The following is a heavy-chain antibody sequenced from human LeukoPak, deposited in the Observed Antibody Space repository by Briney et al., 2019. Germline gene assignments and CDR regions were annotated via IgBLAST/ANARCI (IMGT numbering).Heavy chain of an antibody. V-gene: IGHV1-2*02. J-gene: IGHJ5*02. CDR1: GYTFTSYY. D-gene: IGHD2-15*01. CDR2: INPNSGGT. CDR3: ARVVVVAATPIWFDP. Sequence: ASVKVSCKASGYTFTSYYMHWVRQAPGQGLEWMGWINPNSGGTNYAQKFQGRVTMTRDTSISTAYMELSRLRSDDTAVYYCARVVVVAATPIWFDPWGQGTLVTVSS.